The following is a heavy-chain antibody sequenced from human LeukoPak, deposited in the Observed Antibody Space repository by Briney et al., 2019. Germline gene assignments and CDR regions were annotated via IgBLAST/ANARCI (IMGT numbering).Heavy chain of an antibody. CDR1: GYPFTGYY. CDR2: INPNSGGT. J-gene: IGHJ4*02. D-gene: IGHD1-20*01. V-gene: IGHV1-2*06. Sequence: GASVKVSFKASGYPFTGYYMHWVRQAPGQGLEWMGRINPNSGGTNYSQKFQGRVTMTRDTSISTAYMELSRLRSDDTAVYYCAREPSAYNWNPNTAQHHFDYWGQGTLVTVSS. CDR3: AREPSAYNWNPNTAQHHFDY.